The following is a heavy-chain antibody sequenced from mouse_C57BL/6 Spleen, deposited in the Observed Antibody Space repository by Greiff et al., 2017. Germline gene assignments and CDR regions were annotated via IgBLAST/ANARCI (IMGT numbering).Heavy chain of an antibody. Sequence: VQLQQSGPELVKPGASVKISCKASGYAFSSSWMNWVKQRPGKGLEWIGRIYPGDGDTNYNGKFKGKATLTADKSSSPAYMQLSSLTSEDSAVYFCARGLPFDYWGQGTTRTVSS. D-gene: IGHD2-2*01. CDR3: ARGLPFDY. J-gene: IGHJ2*01. CDR1: GYAFSSSW. V-gene: IGHV1-82*01. CDR2: IYPGDGDT.